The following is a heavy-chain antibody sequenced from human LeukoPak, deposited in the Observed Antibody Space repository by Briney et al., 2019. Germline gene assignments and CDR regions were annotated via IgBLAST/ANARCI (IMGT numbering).Heavy chain of an antibody. Sequence: GGSLRLSCAASGFTFSSYSMNWVRQAPGKGLEWVSSISSSSSYIYYADSVKGRFTISRDNAKNSLYLQMNSLRAGDTAVYYCARGIGSGWAGFDYWGQGTLVTVSS. CDR2: ISSSSSYI. CDR3: ARGIGSGWAGFDY. V-gene: IGHV3-21*01. D-gene: IGHD6-19*01. CDR1: GFTFSSYS. J-gene: IGHJ4*02.